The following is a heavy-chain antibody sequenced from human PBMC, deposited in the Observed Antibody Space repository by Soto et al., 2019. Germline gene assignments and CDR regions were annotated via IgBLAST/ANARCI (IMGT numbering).Heavy chain of an antibody. CDR2: IYYSGSA. CDR1: GGSISSGDYY. CDR3: ASFRAYSSGWYYCYYGMDI. Sequence: SETLSLTCTVSGGSISSGDYYWSWIRQPPGQGLEWIGYIYYSGSAYYNPSLKRRVTISVDTYKNQFSQKLGSVTATGPGVYYCASFRAYSSGWYYCYYGMDIWGQGTTVTVSS. D-gene: IGHD6-19*01. V-gene: IGHV4-30-4*01. J-gene: IGHJ6*02.